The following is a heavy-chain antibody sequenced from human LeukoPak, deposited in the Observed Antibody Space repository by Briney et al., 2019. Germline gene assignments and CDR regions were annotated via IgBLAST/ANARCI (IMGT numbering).Heavy chain of an antibody. CDR1: GYTFTSYG. CDR3: ARASTYGDYDNWFDP. D-gene: IGHD4-17*01. CDR2: ISAYNGNT. J-gene: IGHJ5*02. V-gene: IGHV1-18*01. Sequence: GASVKVSCKASGYTFTSYGISWVRQAPGQGLEWMGWISAYNGNTNYAQKLQGRVTMTTDTSTSTAYMELRSLRSDDTAVYYCARASTYGDYDNWFDPWGQGTLVTVSS.